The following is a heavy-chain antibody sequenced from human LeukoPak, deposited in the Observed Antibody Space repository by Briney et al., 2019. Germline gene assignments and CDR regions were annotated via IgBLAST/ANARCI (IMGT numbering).Heavy chain of an antibody. J-gene: IGHJ6*03. CDR3: ARDFRNLGMDV. CDR1: SFTLGDWY. V-gene: IGHV3-11*01. Sequence: GGSLRLSCTASSFTLGDWYMSWIRQAPGKGLEWVSYISNSGFATYYADSVKGRSTVSRDNAKNSLFLQMDSLRAEDTAVYFCARDFRNLGMDVWGKGTTVTVS. CDR2: ISNSGFAT. D-gene: IGHD3-16*01.